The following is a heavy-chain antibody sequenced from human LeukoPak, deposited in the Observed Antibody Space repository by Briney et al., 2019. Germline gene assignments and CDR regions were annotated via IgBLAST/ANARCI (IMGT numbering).Heavy chain of an antibody. D-gene: IGHD1-26*01. Sequence: SGTLSLTCTVSGGSIISYYYTWIRQPPGKGLEWIGYIYYSGNTNYNPSLKSRVTMSLDMSKNQFSLRLTSVTAADTAVYYCAREDSGTSIDYWGQGTLVTVSS. V-gene: IGHV4-59*01. J-gene: IGHJ4*01. CDR1: GGSIISYY. CDR2: IYYSGNT. CDR3: AREDSGTSIDY.